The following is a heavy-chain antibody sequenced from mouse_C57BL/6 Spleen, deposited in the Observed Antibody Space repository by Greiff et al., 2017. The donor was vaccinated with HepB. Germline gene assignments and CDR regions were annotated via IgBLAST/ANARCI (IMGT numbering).Heavy chain of an antibody. D-gene: IGHD1-1*01. Sequence: DVKLVESGGGLVKPGGSLKLSCAASGFTFSSYAMSWVRQTPEKRLEWVATISDGGSYTYYPDNVKGRFTISRDNAKNNLYLQMSHLKSEDTAMYYCARVITTGNWYFDVWGTGTTVTVSS. CDR3: ARVITTGNWYFDV. V-gene: IGHV5-4*03. CDR2: ISDGGSYT. J-gene: IGHJ1*03. CDR1: GFTFSSYA.